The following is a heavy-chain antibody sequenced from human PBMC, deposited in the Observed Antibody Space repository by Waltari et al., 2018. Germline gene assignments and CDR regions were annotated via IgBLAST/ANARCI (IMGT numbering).Heavy chain of an antibody. CDR1: GGPFTSDR. CDR2: IMPDISET. J-gene: IGHJ6*02. Sequence: QVQLVQSGAEAKKPGSSVRVSCRASGGPFTSDRVNWVRQAPGQGLEWMGRIMPDISETKYAVKFQGRITVTADQSTGTVYMEVRSLRSDDTAVYYCAGGDGGYYYHKMDVWGQGTTVTVSS. CDR3: AGGDGGYYYHKMDV. D-gene: IGHD3-22*01. V-gene: IGHV1-69*02.